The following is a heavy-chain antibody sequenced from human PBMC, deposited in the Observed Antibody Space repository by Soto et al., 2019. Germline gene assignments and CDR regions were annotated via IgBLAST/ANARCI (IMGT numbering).Heavy chain of an antibody. V-gene: IGHV1-18*01. CDR3: ARDGYCISTSCRHYDYYGMDV. Sequence: QVQLVQSGAEVKKPGASVKVSCKASGYTFTSYGISWVRQAPGQGLERMGWISGYNGNTNYAQKLQGRVTMTTDTSTSIAYMELRSLRSDDTAVYYCARDGYCISTSCRHYDYYGMDVWGQGTTVTVSS. D-gene: IGHD2-2*03. CDR2: ISGYNGNT. J-gene: IGHJ6*02. CDR1: GYTFTSYG.